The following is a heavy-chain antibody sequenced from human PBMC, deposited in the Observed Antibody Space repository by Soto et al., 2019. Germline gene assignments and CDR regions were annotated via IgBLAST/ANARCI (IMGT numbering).Heavy chain of an antibody. CDR2: VIPIFATA. J-gene: IGHJ6*02. CDR3: ARDGVPYGMDV. Sequence: VASVKVSCKASGGTLSSYAISWGRQAPGQGLEWVEGVIPIFATAKYAKKFQGRVTITADESTSTAYMELSSLRSEDTAVYYSARDGVPYGMDVWGQGTTVTVSS. D-gene: IGHD2-2*01. V-gene: IGHV1-69*13. CDR1: GGTLSSYA.